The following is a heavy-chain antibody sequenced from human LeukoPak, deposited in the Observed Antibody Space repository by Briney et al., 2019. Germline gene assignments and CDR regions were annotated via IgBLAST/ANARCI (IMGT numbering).Heavy chain of an antibody. Sequence: PGGSLRLSCAASGVTFSDYYMSWIRQAPGKGLQWVSYIGTGGSITYYADSVKGRFTISRDNAKNSLYLQMNSPRAEDMALYYCAKGSCSSTSCYVWFDPWGQGTLVTVSS. CDR3: AKGSCSSTSCYVWFDP. V-gene: IGHV3-11*01. CDR2: IGTGGSIT. CDR1: GVTFSDYY. D-gene: IGHD2-2*01. J-gene: IGHJ5*02.